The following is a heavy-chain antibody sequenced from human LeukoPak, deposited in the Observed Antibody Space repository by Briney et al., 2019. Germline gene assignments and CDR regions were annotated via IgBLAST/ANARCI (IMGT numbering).Heavy chain of an antibody. D-gene: IGHD6-13*01. CDR3: AHTGYSSSWGYMDV. CDR1: GGSFSGYY. V-gene: IGHV4-34*01. J-gene: IGHJ6*03. Sequence: SETLSLTCAVYGGSFSGYYWSWIRQPPGKGLKWIGEINHSGSTNYNPSLKSRVTISVDTSKNQFSLKLSSVTAADTAVYYCAHTGYSSSWGYMDVWGKGTTVTISS. CDR2: INHSGST.